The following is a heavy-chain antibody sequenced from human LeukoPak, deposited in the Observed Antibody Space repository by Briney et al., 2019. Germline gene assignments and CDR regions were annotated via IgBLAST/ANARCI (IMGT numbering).Heavy chain of an antibody. CDR2: MNPNSGNT. CDR3: ARARSRGWLQLLGFYYFDY. Sequence: AASVKVSCTASGYTFTSYDINWVRQATGQGLEWMGWMNPNSGNTGYAQKFQGRVTMTRNTSISTAYMELSSLRSEDTAVYYCARARSRGWLQLLGFYYFDYWGQGTLVTVSS. V-gene: IGHV1-8*01. J-gene: IGHJ4*02. D-gene: IGHD5-24*01. CDR1: GYTFTSYD.